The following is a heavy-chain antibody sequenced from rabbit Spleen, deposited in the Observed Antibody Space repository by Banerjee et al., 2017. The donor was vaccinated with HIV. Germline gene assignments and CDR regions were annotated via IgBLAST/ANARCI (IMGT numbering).Heavy chain of an antibody. D-gene: IGHD4-1*01. J-gene: IGHJ3*01. CDR2: IDTGSRDFT. CDR3: ARDLTGVIGWNFGW. Sequence: QEQLEESGGDLVQPGASLTLTCTASGFDFSNYNFMCWVRQAPGKGLEWIACIDTGSRDFTYYASWAKGRFTISKTSSTTVTLQMTSLTAADTATYFCARDLTGVIGWNFGWWGQGTLVTVS. CDR1: GFDFSNYNF. V-gene: IGHV1S45*01.